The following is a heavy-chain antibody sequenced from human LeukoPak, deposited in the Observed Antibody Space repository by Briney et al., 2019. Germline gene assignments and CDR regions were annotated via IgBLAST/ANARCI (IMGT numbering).Heavy chain of an antibody. J-gene: IGHJ5*02. CDR3: AREIGNWFDP. Sequence: SETLSLTCTVSGGSISSYYWSWIRQPPGKGLEWIGYIYYSGSTNYNPSLKSRVTISVDTSKNQFSLKLSSVTAADKAVYYCAREIGNWFDPWGQGTLVTVSS. CDR1: GGSISSYY. V-gene: IGHV4-59*01. CDR2: IYYSGST.